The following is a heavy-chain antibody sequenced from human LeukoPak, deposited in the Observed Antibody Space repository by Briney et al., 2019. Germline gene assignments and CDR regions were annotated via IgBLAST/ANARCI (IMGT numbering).Heavy chain of an antibody. V-gene: IGHV1-2*02. D-gene: IGHD3-3*01. J-gene: IGHJ6*03. Sequence: ASVKVSCKASGYTFTGYYMHWLRQAPGQGLEWMGWINPNSGGTNYAQKFQGRVTMTRDTSISTAYMELSRLRSDDTAVYYCARTGGYDFWSGYYPYMDVWGKGTTVTASS. CDR2: INPNSGGT. CDR3: ARTGGYDFWSGYYPYMDV. CDR1: GYTFTGYY.